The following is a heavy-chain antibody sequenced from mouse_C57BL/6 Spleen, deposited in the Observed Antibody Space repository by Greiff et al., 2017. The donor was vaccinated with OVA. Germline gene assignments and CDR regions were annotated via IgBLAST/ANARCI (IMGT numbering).Heavy chain of an antibody. D-gene: IGHD2-4*01. CDR2: INSDGGST. CDR1: EYEFPSHD. J-gene: IGHJ1*03. Sequence: EVQLVESGGGLVQPGESLKLSCESNEYEFPSHDMSWVRKTPEKRLELVAAINSDGGSTYYPDTMERRFIISRDNTKKTLYLQMSSLRSEDTALYDCARRYYDYDGGYWYVDVWGTGTTVTVSS. V-gene: IGHV5-2*01. CDR3: ARRYYDYDGGYWYVDV.